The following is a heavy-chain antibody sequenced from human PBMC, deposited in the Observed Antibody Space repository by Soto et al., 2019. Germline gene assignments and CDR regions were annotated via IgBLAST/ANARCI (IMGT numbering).Heavy chain of an antibody. CDR1: GGTFSSYA. CDR2: IIPIFGTA. J-gene: IGHJ5*02. V-gene: IGHV1-69*06. D-gene: IGHD3-3*01. CDR3: ARANYDFPINWFDP. Sequence: SVKVSCKASGGTFSSYAISWVRQAPGQGLGWMGGIIPIFGTANYAQKFQGRVTITADKSTSTAYMELSSLRSEDTAVYYCARANYDFPINWFDPWGQGTLVTVSS.